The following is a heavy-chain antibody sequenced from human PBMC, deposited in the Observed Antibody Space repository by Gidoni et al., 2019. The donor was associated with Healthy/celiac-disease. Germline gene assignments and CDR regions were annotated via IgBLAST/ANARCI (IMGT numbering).Heavy chain of an antibody. D-gene: IGHD3-10*01. J-gene: IGHJ6*03. CDR2: ITGSGVTI. V-gene: IGHV3-11*01. CDR3: AREGTVRGVTFYYYSFYMDV. CDR1: GFSFSDCY. Sequence: QVQLVESGGGLVKPGGSLKLPCAASGFSFSDCYISWIRQAPGKGLEWVSYITGSGVTIYYADSVKGRFTISRDNAKNSLYLEMNSLRAEDTAVYYCAREGTVRGVTFYYYSFYMDVWGKGTTVTVSS.